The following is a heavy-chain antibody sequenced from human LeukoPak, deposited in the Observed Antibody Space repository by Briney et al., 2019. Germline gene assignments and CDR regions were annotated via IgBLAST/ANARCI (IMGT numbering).Heavy chain of an antibody. J-gene: IGHJ6*03. CDR2: INPSGGST. V-gene: IGHV1-46*01. CDR1: GYTFTSYY. Sequence: ASVKVSCKASGYTFTSYYMHWVRQAPGQGLEWMGIINPSGGSTSYAQKFQGRVTMTRDTSISTAYMELSRLRSDDTAVYYCARTRQQLVRRFHYYMDVWGKGTTVTISS. D-gene: IGHD6-13*01. CDR3: ARTRQQLVRRFHYYMDV.